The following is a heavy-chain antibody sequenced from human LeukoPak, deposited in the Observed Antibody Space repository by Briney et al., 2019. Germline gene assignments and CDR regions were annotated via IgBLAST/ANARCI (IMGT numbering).Heavy chain of an antibody. D-gene: IGHD2-15*01. CDR3: ARDSMEVVAATDDAFDI. CDR2: ISYDGSNK. Sequence: PGGSLRLSCAASGFTFSSYAMHWVRQAPGKGLEWVAVISYDGSNKYYADSVKGRFTISRDNSKDTLYLQMNSLRAEDTAVYYCARDSMEVVAATDDAFDIWGQGTMVTVSS. CDR1: GFTFSSYA. V-gene: IGHV3-30*04. J-gene: IGHJ3*02.